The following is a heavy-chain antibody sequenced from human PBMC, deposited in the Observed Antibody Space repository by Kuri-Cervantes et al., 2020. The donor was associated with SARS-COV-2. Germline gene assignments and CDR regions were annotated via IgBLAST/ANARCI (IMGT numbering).Heavy chain of an antibody. CDR3: ARHDSLKY. CDR2: INNDGSST. V-gene: IGHV3-74*01. D-gene: IGHD3-3*01. J-gene: IGHJ4*02. CDR1: GFTFSSYW. Sequence: GESLKISCAASGFTFSSYWMHWVRQPPGMGLVWVSRINNDGSSTSYADFVTGRVTISRDNAKNTSYLQIHSRRADDTAVYYCARHDSLKYWGQGTLVTVSS.